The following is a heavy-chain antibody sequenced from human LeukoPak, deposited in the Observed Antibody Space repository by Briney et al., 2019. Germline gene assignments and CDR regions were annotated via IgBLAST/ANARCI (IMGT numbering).Heavy chain of an antibody. CDR1: GYTFTSYY. D-gene: IGHD3-3*01. V-gene: IGHV1-46*01. J-gene: IGHJ5*02. CDR3: ARDHIGTGITIFGVVKSWFDP. Sequence: GASVKVSCKASGYTFTSYYMHWVRQAPGQGLQWMGIMNPSGGSTSYAQKFQGRVTMTRDTSTSTVYMELSSLRSEDTAVYYCARDHIGTGITIFGVVKSWFDPWGQGTLVTVSS. CDR2: MNPSGGST.